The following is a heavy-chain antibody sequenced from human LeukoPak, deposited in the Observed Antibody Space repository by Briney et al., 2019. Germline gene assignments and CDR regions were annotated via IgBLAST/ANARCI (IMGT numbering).Heavy chain of an antibody. V-gene: IGHV3-11*01. CDR3: ARASGDFSWYFDL. CDR2: ISSSGSTI. J-gene: IGHJ2*01. D-gene: IGHD7-27*01. Sequence: PGGSLRLSCAASGLTISDYYISWIRQAPGKGLEWISYISSSGSTISYVDSVKGRFTISSDNAKNSLYLQMNSLRAEETAVYYCARASGDFSWYFDLWGRGTPVTVSS. CDR1: GLTISDYY.